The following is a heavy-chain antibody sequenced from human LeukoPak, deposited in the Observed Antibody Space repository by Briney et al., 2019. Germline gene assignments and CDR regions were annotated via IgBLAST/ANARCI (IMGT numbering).Heavy chain of an antibody. Sequence: GGTLRLSCAASGFTFSSYWMHWVRQAPGKGLVWGSRINSDGGSTSYADSAKGRFTISRDIAKNTLYLQMNSLRAEDTAVYYCARAYYYDSSSYYRNHFDYWGQGTLVTVSS. D-gene: IGHD3-22*01. J-gene: IGHJ4*02. CDR2: INSDGGST. V-gene: IGHV3-74*01. CDR3: ARAYYYDSSSYYRNHFDY. CDR1: GFTFSSYW.